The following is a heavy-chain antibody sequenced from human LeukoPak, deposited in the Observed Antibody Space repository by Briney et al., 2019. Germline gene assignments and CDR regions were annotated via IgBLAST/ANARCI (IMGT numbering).Heavy chain of an antibody. J-gene: IGHJ3*02. CDR3: ARGGMITFGGVIVRNAFDI. Sequence: GGSLRLSCTASGFTFNSYEMNWVLQPPGKGLEWVSYISSSGSTIYYADSVEGRFTISRDNAKNSLYLQMNSLRAEDTAVYYCARGGMITFGGVIVRNAFDIWGQGTMVTVSS. CDR1: GFTFNSYE. D-gene: IGHD3-16*02. V-gene: IGHV3-48*03. CDR2: ISSSGSTI.